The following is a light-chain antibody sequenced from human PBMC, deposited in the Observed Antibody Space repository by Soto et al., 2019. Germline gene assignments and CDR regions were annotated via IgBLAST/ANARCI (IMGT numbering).Light chain of an antibody. CDR3: QQYGYSPIT. J-gene: IGKJ5*01. V-gene: IGKV3-20*01. CDR1: QSVSSSH. Sequence: SVLKPSCVTLYLSRAERPKLSFMASQSVSSSHLAWYQHKPGQAPRLLIYAASSRATGSPDRFSGGGSGTDFTLTISRLEPEDFAVYYCQQYGYSPITFGQGTRLEIK. CDR2: AAS.